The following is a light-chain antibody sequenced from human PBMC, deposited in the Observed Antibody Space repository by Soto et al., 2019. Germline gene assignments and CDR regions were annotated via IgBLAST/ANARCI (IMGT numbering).Light chain of an antibody. J-gene: IGKJ3*01. CDR1: QNVYINS. CDR3: QQYGVSPLT. Sequence: EIVLTQSPGTLSLSPGERVTLSCRASQNVYINSLAWYQQKPGQTPGLLIYGASTRAAAVPDRFSGSGSGTDFALSIDGLEPEDFAIYYCQQYGVSPLTFGPGTKVDSK. CDR2: GAS. V-gene: IGKV3-20*01.